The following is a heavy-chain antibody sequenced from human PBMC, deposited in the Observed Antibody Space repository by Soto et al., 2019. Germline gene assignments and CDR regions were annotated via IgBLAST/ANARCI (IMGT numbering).Heavy chain of an antibody. D-gene: IGHD3-9*01. J-gene: IGHJ4*02. CDR2: IYYSGST. CDR1: GGSISSSSYY. CDR3: ARRRSSLLRYFDWLLDY. Sequence: QLQLQESGPGLVKPSETLSLTCTVSGGSISSSSYYWGWIRQPPGKGLEWIGSIYYSGSTYYNPSLKSRVTISVDTSKNQFSLKLSSVTAADTAVYYCARRRSSLLRYFDWLLDYWGQGTLVTVSS. V-gene: IGHV4-39*01.